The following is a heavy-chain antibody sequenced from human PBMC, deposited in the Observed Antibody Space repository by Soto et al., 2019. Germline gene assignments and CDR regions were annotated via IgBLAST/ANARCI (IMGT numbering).Heavy chain of an antibody. CDR2: INPKSGGT. V-gene: IGHV1-2*04. CDR3: ARGHSTDCSNGVCSFFYNHEMEV. J-gene: IGHJ6*02. CDR1: GYSFTDYH. Sequence: GASVKVSCKASGYSFTDYHIHWVRQAPGQGLEWLGRINPKSGGTSTAQKFQGWVTMTRDRSISTVYMELTRLRSDDTAVYFCARGHSTDCSNGVCSFFYNHEMEVRGQGTTVTAP. D-gene: IGHD2-8*01.